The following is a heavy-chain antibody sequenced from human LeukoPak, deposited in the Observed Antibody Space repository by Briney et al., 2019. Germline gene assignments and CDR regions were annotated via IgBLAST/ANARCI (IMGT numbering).Heavy chain of an antibody. Sequence: ASVKVSCKTSGYNFNRYTITWVRQAPGQGLEWMGWVSTSNGDTNYAEKFQGRVTMTTETVTRTAYMELGRLRSGDTAMYFCARVSDTSMVTPGFDSWGQGTLVTVSS. CDR1: GYNFNRYT. J-gene: IGHJ4*02. D-gene: IGHD5-18*01. V-gene: IGHV1-18*01. CDR2: VSTSNGDT. CDR3: ARVSDTSMVTPGFDS.